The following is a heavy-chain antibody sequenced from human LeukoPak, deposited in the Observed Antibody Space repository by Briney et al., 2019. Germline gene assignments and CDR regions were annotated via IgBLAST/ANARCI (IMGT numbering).Heavy chain of an antibody. J-gene: IGHJ6*02. CDR1: GYTFTSYD. Sequence: ASVKVSCKASGYTFTSYDINWVRQATGQGLEWMGWMNPNSGNTGYAQKFQGRVTMTRNTSISTAYMELSSLRSEDTAVYYCARGRPLVPYYGMDVWGQGTTVTVSS. CDR3: ARGRPLVPYYGMDV. V-gene: IGHV1-8*01. D-gene: IGHD6-13*01. CDR2: MNPNSGNT.